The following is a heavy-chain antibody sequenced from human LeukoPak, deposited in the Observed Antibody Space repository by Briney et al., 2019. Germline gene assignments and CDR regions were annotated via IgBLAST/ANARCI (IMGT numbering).Heavy chain of an antibody. V-gene: IGHV3-21*01. CDR2: ISSSSSYI. Sequence: PGGSLRLSCAASGFTFNSYSMNWVRQAPGKGLEWVSSISSSSSYIYYADSVKGRFTISRDNAKNSLYLQMNSLRAEDTAVYYCAREGYNWNYYSADYYMDVWGKGTTVTVSS. J-gene: IGHJ6*03. D-gene: IGHD1-7*01. CDR1: GFTFNSYS. CDR3: AREGYNWNYYSADYYMDV.